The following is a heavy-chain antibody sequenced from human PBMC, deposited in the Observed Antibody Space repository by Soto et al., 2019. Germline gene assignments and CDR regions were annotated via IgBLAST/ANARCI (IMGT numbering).Heavy chain of an antibody. Sequence: VSVNLYCKTAGYTFSIYYMHWVRQAPGQGLEWMGIINPSGGSTSYAQKFQGRVTMTRDTSTSTVYMELSSLRSEDTAVYYCARDCGYDYGSWFDPWGQGTLVTVS. D-gene: IGHD5-12*01. CDR2: INPSGGST. CDR3: ARDCGYDYGSWFDP. J-gene: IGHJ5*02. CDR1: GYTFSIYY. V-gene: IGHV1-46*01.